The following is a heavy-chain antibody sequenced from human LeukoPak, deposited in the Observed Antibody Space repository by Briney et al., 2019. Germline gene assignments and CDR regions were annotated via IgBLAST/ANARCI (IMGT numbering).Heavy chain of an antibody. Sequence: SVKVSCKASGGTFSSYAISWVRQAPGQGLEWMGGIIPIFGTASYAQKFQGRVTITTDESTSTAYMELSSLRSEDTAVYYCARSGATSAGDFDYWGQGTPVTVSS. V-gene: IGHV1-69*05. CDR2: IIPIFGTA. CDR1: GGTFSSYA. J-gene: IGHJ4*02. CDR3: ARSGATSAGDFDY. D-gene: IGHD1-26*01.